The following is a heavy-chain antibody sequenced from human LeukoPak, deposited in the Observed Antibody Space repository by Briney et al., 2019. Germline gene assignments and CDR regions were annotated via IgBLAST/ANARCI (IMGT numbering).Heavy chain of an antibody. J-gene: IGHJ6*02. CDR3: ARNNGMDV. Sequence: QSGGSLRLSCAASNFIFSNYWMHWVRQAPGKGLVWVSRINGDGTSTTYADSVKGRFTISRDNAKNTLYLQMNSLRAEDTALYHCARNNGMDVWGQGTTVIVSS. V-gene: IGHV3-74*01. CDR1: NFIFSNYW. CDR2: INGDGTST.